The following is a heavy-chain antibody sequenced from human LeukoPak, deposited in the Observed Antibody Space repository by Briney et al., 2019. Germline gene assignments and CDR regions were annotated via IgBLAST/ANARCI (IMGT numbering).Heavy chain of an antibody. CDR1: GGSISSSSYY. CDR3: ARDAQTSIWFGEPQAAFDI. Sequence: PSETLSLTCTVSGGSISSSSYYWGWIRQPPGKGLEWIGSIYYSGSTYYNPSLKSRVTISVDTSKNQFSLKLSSVTAADTAVYYCARDAQTSIWFGEPQAAFDIWGQGTMVTVSS. J-gene: IGHJ3*02. D-gene: IGHD3-10*01. CDR2: IYYSGST. V-gene: IGHV4-39*07.